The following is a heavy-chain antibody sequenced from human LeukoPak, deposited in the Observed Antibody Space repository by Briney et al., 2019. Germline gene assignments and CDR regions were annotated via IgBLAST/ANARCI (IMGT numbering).Heavy chain of an antibody. Sequence: PGGSLRLSCAASGFTFDDYAMHWVRQAPGKGLEWVSAISGSGGSTYYADSVKGRFTISRDNSKNTLYLQMNSLRAEDTAVYYCARDILTGYYAFDYWGQGTLVTVSS. CDR1: GFTFDDYA. CDR3: ARDILTGYYAFDY. V-gene: IGHV3-23*01. J-gene: IGHJ4*02. CDR2: ISGSGGST. D-gene: IGHD3-9*01.